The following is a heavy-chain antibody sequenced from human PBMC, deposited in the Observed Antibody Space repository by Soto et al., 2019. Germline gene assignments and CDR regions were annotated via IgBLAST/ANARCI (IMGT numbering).Heavy chain of an antibody. D-gene: IGHD1-20*01. V-gene: IGHV3-23*01. CDR1: GFTFSSYA. Sequence: VPLLESGGGLVQPGGSLRLSCEASGFTFSSYAMSWVRQAPGKGLERVSGINAGGDSTYYADSVKGRFTISRDNSKNTLYLQMNSLRAEDTAVYYCAKPLTGTTPFDYWGQGTLVTVSS. CDR3: AKPLTGTTPFDY. J-gene: IGHJ4*02. CDR2: INAGGDST.